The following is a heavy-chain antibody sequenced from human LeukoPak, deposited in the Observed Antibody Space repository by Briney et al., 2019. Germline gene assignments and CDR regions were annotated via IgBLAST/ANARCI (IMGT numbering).Heavy chain of an antibody. V-gene: IGHV1-18*04. Sequence: ASVKVSCKASGYTLTGYYMHWVRQAPGQGLEWMGWISAYNGNTNYAQKLQGRVTMTTDTSTSTAYMELRSLRSDDTAVYYCARIAVAGRWGGGDYWGQGTLVTVSS. CDR3: ARIAVAGRWGGGDY. CDR2: ISAYNGNT. D-gene: IGHD6-19*01. CDR1: GYTLTGYY. J-gene: IGHJ4*02.